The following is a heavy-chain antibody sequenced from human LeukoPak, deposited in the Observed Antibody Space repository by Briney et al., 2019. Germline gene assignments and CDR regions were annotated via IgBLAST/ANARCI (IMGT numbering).Heavy chain of an antibody. V-gene: IGHV1-69*13. CDR1: GNTLTDLT. CDR3: ALGSSSWYKSGADY. D-gene: IGHD6-13*01. Sequence: SVKVSCTVSGNTLTDLTIHWVRLAPGQGLEWMGGIIPIFGTANYAQKFQGRVTITADESTSTAYMELSSLRSEDTAVYYCALGSSSWYKSGADYWGQGTLVTVSS. CDR2: IIPIFGTA. J-gene: IGHJ4*02.